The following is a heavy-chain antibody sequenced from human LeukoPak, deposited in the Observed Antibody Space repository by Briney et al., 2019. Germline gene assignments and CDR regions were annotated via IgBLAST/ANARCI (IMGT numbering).Heavy chain of an antibody. CDR3: ASSAGSGVERDY. CDR1: GFTFDDYG. V-gene: IGHV3-21*01. D-gene: IGHD6-13*01. Sequence: GGSLRLSCAASGFTFDDYGMSWVRQAPGKGLEWVSSISSSSSYIYYADSVKGRFTISRDNAKNSLYLQMNSLRAEDTAVYYCASSAGSGVERDYWGQGTLVTVSS. J-gene: IGHJ4*02. CDR2: ISSSSSYI.